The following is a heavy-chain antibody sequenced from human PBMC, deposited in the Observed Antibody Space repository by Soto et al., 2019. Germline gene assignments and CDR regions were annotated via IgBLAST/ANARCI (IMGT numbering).Heavy chain of an antibody. CDR2: IFSGGNT. CDR3: ARGPQSGVTAYVRSYFDW. CDR1: GFTVSSHY. J-gene: IGHJ4*02. V-gene: IGHV3-53*01. D-gene: IGHD3-16*01. Sequence: HPGGSLRLSCAASGFTVSSHYMSWVRQAPGQGLEWVSVIFSGGNTYYADSVKGRFTISRDNSGNTLYLQMKSLRAEDTAVYYCARGPQSGVTAYVRSYFDWWGQGTLVTV.